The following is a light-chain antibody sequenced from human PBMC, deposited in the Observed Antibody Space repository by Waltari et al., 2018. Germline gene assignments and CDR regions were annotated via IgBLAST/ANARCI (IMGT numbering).Light chain of an antibody. J-gene: IGKJ4*01. CDR2: DAS. CDR3: QQRSNSPLT. CDR1: QRVSSY. V-gene: IGKV3-11*01. Sequence: EIVLTQSPATLSLSPGDRATLSCRASQRVSSYLAWYQQKPGQAPRLLIYDASNRATGIPARFSGSGSGTDFTLTISSLEPEDFAVYYCQQRSNSPLTFGGGTKVEIK.